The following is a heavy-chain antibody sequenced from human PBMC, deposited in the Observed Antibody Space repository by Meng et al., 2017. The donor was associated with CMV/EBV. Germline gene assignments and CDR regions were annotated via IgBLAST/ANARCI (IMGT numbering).Heavy chain of an antibody. Sequence: SCVPFSSSAMRWVRPAPGKGLEWVAVISYDGSTKYYADTVKRRFTISRDNSKDTLYLQMNRLRAEDTAVYYCARDFETTMVRGVIGYWGQGTLVTVSS. V-gene: IGHV3-30*04. D-gene: IGHD3-10*01. CDR1: CVPFSSSA. CDR3: ARDFETTMVRGVIGY. J-gene: IGHJ4*02. CDR2: ISYDGSTK.